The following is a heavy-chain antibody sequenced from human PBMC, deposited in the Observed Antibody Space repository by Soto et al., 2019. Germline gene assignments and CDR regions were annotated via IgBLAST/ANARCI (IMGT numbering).Heavy chain of an antibody. Sequence: QLQLQESGPGQVKPSETLSLTCTVSGDSINSINSSSYYWGWIRQPPGKGLEWIGTIYYSGSTYYNPSLESRVAISVDTSKNQFSLKLSSVTAADTAVYYCARQFHIQEGYLDLWGRGTLVTVSS. V-gene: IGHV4-39*01. CDR3: ARQFHIQEGYLDL. CDR2: IYYSGST. D-gene: IGHD2-21*01. J-gene: IGHJ2*01. CDR1: GDSINSINSSSYY.